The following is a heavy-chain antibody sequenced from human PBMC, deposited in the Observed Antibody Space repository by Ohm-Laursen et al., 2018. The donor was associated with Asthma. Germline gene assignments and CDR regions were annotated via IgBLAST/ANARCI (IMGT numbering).Heavy chain of an antibody. J-gene: IGHJ6*02. V-gene: IGHV2-5*01. CDR2: LHWNNDK. CDR1: GFSLSPYGVA. Sequence: PTQTLTLTCTFSGFSLSPYGVAVTWIRQPPGKALEWLAVLHWNNDKIYSPSLNTRLTLTRDSSKNQVVLTISNLDPADTATYFCAHVPQTYSAMDVWGPGTTVTVSS. CDR3: AHVPQTYSAMDV.